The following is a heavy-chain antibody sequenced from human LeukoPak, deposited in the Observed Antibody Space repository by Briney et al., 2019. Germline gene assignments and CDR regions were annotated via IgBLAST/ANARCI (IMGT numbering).Heavy chain of an antibody. CDR3: ARVVAAAGKVWFGP. CDR1: GGPISSYY. Sequence: SETLSLTCTVSGGPISSYYWSWIRQPPGKGLEWIGYIYYSGSTNYNPSLKSRVTISVDTSKNQFSLKLSSVTAADTAVYYCARVVAAAGKVWFGPWGQGTLVTVSS. CDR2: IYYSGST. D-gene: IGHD6-13*01. J-gene: IGHJ5*02. V-gene: IGHV4-59*01.